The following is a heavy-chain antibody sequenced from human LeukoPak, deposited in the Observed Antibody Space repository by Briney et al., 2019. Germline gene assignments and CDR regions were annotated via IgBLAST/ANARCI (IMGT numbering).Heavy chain of an antibody. CDR3: ARHVAGVGATY. CDR1: GGSFSGYY. CDR2: INHSGST. Sequence: SETLSLTCAVYGGSFSGYYWSWIRQPPGKGLEWIGEINHSGSTNYNPSLKSRVTISVDTSKNQFSLKLSSVTAADTAVYYCARHVAGVGATYWGQGTLVTVSS. D-gene: IGHD1-26*01. V-gene: IGHV4-34*01. J-gene: IGHJ4*02.